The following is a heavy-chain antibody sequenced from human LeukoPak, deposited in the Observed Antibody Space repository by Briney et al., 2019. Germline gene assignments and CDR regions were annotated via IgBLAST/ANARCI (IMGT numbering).Heavy chain of an antibody. CDR2: IYYSGST. J-gene: IGHJ5*02. CDR1: GGSISSSSYY. CDR3: ARDYSVYCSSTSCYTGTQNWFDP. D-gene: IGHD2-2*02. Sequence: SETLSLTCTVSGGSISSSSYYWGWIRQPPGKGLEWIGSIYYSGSTYYNPSLKSRVTISVDTSKNQFSLKLSFVTAADTAVYYCARDYSVYCSSTSCYTGTQNWFDPWGQGTLVTVSS. V-gene: IGHV4-39*07.